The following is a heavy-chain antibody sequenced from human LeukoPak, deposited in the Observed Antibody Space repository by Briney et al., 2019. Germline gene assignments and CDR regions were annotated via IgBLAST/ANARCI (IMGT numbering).Heavy chain of an antibody. CDR3: ARGRQFDP. V-gene: IGHV4-34*01. CDR1: GGSFSGYY. Sequence: SETLSLTCAVYGGSFSGYYWSWIRQPPGKGLEWNGEINHSGSTNYNPSLKSRVTISVDTSKNQFSLKLSSVTAADTAVYYCARGRQFDPWGQGTLVTVSS. CDR2: INHSGST. J-gene: IGHJ5*02.